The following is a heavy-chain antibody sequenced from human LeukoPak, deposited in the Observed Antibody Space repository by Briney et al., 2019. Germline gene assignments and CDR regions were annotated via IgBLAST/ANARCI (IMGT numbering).Heavy chain of an antibody. V-gene: IGHV3-23*01. D-gene: IGHD6-19*01. Sequence: PGGSLRLSCAASGFTFSSYAMSWVRQAPGKGLEWVSAISGSGGSTYYADSVKGRFTISRDNSKNTLYLQMNSLRAEDTAVYYCAKAPPSRYSSGWLYYFDYWGQGTLVTVSS. CDR2: ISGSGGST. CDR3: AKAPPSRYSSGWLYYFDY. CDR1: GFTFSSYA. J-gene: IGHJ4*02.